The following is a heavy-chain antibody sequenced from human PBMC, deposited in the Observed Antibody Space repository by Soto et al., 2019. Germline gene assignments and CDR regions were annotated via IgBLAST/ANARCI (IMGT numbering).Heavy chain of an antibody. Sequence: QVQLVQSGAEVKKPGASVKVSCKASGYTFTSYGISWVRQAPGQGLEGMGWISAYNGNTNYAQKLQGRVTMTTDTSTSTAYMELRSLRSDDTAVYYCARDLWARRTYYYGMDVWGQGTTVTVSS. D-gene: IGHD3-10*01. J-gene: IGHJ6*02. CDR3: ARDLWARRTYYYGMDV. V-gene: IGHV1-18*01. CDR1: GYTFTSYG. CDR2: ISAYNGNT.